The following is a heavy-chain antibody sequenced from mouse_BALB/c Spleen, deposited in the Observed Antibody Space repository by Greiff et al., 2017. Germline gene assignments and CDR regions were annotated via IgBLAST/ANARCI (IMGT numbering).Heavy chain of an antibody. CDR1: GFTFSSYA. CDR3: ARNYRYDNYAMDY. V-gene: IGHV5-6-5*01. Sequence: EVQLVESGGGLVKPGGSLKLSCAASGFTFSSYAMSWVRQTPEKRLEWVASISSGGSTYYPDSVKGRFTISRDNARNILYLQMSSLRSEDTAMYYCARNYRYDNYAMDYWGQGTSVTVSS. D-gene: IGHD2-14*01. CDR2: ISSGGST. J-gene: IGHJ4*01.